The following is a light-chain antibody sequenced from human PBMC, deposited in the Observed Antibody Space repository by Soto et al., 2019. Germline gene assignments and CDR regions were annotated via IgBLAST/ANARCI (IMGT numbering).Light chain of an antibody. CDR1: QTMSXW. V-gene: IGKV1-5*03. Sequence: SQMTQSPSTLSGAVGDRVTITCGASQTMSXWLAXYQQKPGKAPKLLIYKASTLKSGVPSRFSGSGSGTEFTLTISSLQPDDFATYYCQHYNSYSEAFGQGTKVDIK. CDR3: QHYNSYSEA. CDR2: KAS. J-gene: IGKJ1*01.